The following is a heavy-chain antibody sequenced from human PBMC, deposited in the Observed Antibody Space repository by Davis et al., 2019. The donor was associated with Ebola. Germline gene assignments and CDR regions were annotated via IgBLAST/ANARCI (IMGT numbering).Heavy chain of an antibody. Sequence: SETLSLTCAVYGGSFSGYYWSWIRQPPGKGLEWIGEINHSGSTNYNPSLKSRVTISVDTSKNQFSLKLSSLTAADTAVYYCARVPLEWLSHLYYYYGMDVWGQGTTVTVSS. CDR3: ARVPLEWLSHLYYYYGMDV. V-gene: IGHV4-34*01. CDR1: GGSFSGYY. J-gene: IGHJ6*02. D-gene: IGHD3-3*01. CDR2: INHSGST.